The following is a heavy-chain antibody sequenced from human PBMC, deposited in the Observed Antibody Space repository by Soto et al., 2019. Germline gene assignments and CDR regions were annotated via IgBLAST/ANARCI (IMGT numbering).Heavy chain of an antibody. CDR1: GYTFPAYW. J-gene: IGHJ4*02. D-gene: IGHD1-1*01. CDR3: ARLDYIVTPQNVPTGPFDS. Sequence: EVQLVQSGAEVKKAGESLKISCKGSGYTFPAYWIGWVRQLPGKGLEWMGIVFPGDSDTRYSPSFEGQVTISADRSTSTAYLQWSSLKASDSAMYYCARLDYIVTPQNVPTGPFDSWGQGTLVSVSS. CDR2: VFPGDSDT. V-gene: IGHV5-51*01.